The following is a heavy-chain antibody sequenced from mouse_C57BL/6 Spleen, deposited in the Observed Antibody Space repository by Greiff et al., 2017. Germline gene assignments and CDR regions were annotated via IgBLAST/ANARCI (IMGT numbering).Heavy chain of an antibody. Sequence: VQLQQSGAELVKPGASVKLSCKASGYTFTEYTIHWVKQRSGQGLEWIGWFYPGSGSIKYNEKFKDKATLTADKSSSTVYMELSRLTSEDSAVYFCARHEEEAYYSPYWYFDVWGTGTTVTVSS. CDR3: ARHEEEAYYSPYWYFDV. V-gene: IGHV1-62-2*01. D-gene: IGHD2-12*01. J-gene: IGHJ1*03. CDR2: FYPGSGSI. CDR1: GYTFTEYT.